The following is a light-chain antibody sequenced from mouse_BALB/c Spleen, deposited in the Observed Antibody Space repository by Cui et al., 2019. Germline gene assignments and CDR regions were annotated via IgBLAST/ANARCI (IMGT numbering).Light chain of an antibody. J-gene: IGKJ4*01. Sequence: DLLLHQSSSSMSVSLGDTVSITGHASQGISSYIGWLQQKPGKSFKGLIYHGTNLEDGVPARFSGSGSRTDFTLTIGSLESEDFADYYCEQYDQFPYTFGAGTKLEIK. CDR2: HGT. CDR1: QGISSY. V-gene: IGKV14-100*01. CDR3: EQYDQFPYT.